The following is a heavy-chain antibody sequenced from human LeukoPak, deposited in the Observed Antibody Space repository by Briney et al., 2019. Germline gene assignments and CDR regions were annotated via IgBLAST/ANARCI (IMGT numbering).Heavy chain of an antibody. D-gene: IGHD5-12*01. CDR1: GLAFSAYK. V-gene: IGHV3-74*01. Sequence: PGGSMRLSCAASGLAFSAYKMHWVRQAPRKGLVWVSRISTDGYTTDYADFVQGRFTASRDNTKNTWSLEMNSLRAEDTAVYYCARELYSGSNPYFYGMDVWGQGTTVTVSS. CDR3: ARELYSGSNPYFYGMDV. J-gene: IGHJ6*02. CDR2: ISTDGYTT.